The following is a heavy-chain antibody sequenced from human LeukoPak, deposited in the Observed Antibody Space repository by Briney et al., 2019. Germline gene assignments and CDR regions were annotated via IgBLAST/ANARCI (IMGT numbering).Heavy chain of an antibody. J-gene: IGHJ4*02. CDR1: GFPFSSSA. CDR2: ITDTGDST. V-gene: IGHV3-23*01. Sequence: GGSLRLSCAASGFPFSSSAMTWVRQAPGKGLEWVSTITDTGDSTHYADSVKGRFTFSRDNSKNTLYLQMNSLRAEDTAVYFCAKDYDMWTGSLDYWGQGTLVPVSS. CDR3: AKDYDMWTGSLDY. D-gene: IGHD3-9*01.